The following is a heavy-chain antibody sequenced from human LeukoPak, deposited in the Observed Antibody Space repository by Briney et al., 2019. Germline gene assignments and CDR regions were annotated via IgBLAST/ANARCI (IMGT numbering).Heavy chain of an antibody. Sequence: SETLSLTCTVSGDSLSSYYWSWVRQPPGKGLEWIGYMYYSGGTNYNPSLKSRVTISVDTSKNHFSLELSSVTAADTAVYYCTRDPSWTKGFFDSWGQGTLVTVSS. D-gene: IGHD3/OR15-3a*01. CDR3: TRDPSWTKGFFDS. J-gene: IGHJ4*02. V-gene: IGHV4-59*01. CDR2: MYYSGGT. CDR1: GDSLSSYY.